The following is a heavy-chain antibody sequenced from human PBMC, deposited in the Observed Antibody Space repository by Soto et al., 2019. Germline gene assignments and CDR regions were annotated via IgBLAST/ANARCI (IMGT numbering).Heavy chain of an antibody. V-gene: IGHV4-34*01. J-gene: IGHJ3*01. Sequence: QVQLQQWGAGLLKPSETLSLTCAVYGGSFSGYYWSWIRQPPGKGLEWIVEINHSGSTNYNPSLKSRVTISVDTSKNQFSVKLSSVTAADTAVYYCARRGVRLTTVTPWGQGTMVTVSS. CDR3: ARRGVRLTTVTP. CDR1: GGSFSGYY. CDR2: INHSGST. D-gene: IGHD4-17*01.